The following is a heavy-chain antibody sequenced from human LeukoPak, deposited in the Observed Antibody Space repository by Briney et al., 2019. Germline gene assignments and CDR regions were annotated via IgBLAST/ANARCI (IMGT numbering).Heavy chain of an antibody. CDR1: GFTFSSYA. CDR3: AKEVSVPRITIFGVVTRGYFQH. Sequence: GGSLRLSCAASGFTFSSYAMSWVRQAPGKGLEWASAIGGSGGSIYYADSVKGRFTISRDNSKNTLYLQMNSLRAEDTAVYYCAKEVSVPRITIFGVVTRGYFQHWGQGTLVTVSS. V-gene: IGHV3-23*01. J-gene: IGHJ1*01. D-gene: IGHD3-3*01. CDR2: IGGSGGSI.